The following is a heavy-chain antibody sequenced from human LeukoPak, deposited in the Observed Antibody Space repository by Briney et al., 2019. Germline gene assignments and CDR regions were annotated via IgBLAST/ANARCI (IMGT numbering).Heavy chain of an antibody. CDR2: IYYSGST. Sequence: SETLSLTCTVSGGSISSGDYYWSWIRQPPGKGLEWIGYIYYSGSTYYNPSLKSRVTISVDTSKNQFSLKLSSVTAADTAVYYCARPGHTLSRDGYGAWGQGTMVTVSS. V-gene: IGHV4-30-4*01. D-gene: IGHD5-24*01. J-gene: IGHJ3*01. CDR3: ARPGHTLSRDGYGA. CDR1: GGSISSGDYY.